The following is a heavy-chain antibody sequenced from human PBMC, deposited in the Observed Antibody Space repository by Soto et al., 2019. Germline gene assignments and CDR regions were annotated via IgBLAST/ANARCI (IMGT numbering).Heavy chain of an antibody. CDR2: IYYGGNS. J-gene: IGHJ6*02. Sequence: SETLSLTCTVSGGSISSGDYYWSWIRQSPEKGLEWIGCIYYGGNSYSNPSLKSRVTMFVDTSKNQFSLDLSSVTAADTAVYYCASHDLSHQYYAMDVWGQGTTVTVSS. CDR3: ASHDLSHQYYAMDV. V-gene: IGHV4-30-4*01. CDR1: GGSISSGDYY. D-gene: IGHD1-1*01.